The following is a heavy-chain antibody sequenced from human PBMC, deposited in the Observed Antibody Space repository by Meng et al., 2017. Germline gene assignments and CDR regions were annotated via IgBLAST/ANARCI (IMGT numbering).Heavy chain of an antibody. CDR2: AYYRSKWYH. Sequence: QLQLQQSGPGLVKPSQTLPLICAISGDGFSSNSAAWNWTRQSPSRGLEWLGRAYYRSKWYHDYAESVKSRISIDPDTSKNQFSLQLRSVTPEDSAVYYCARGSYSFDSWGQRTLVTVSS. CDR3: ARGSYSFDS. D-gene: IGHD1-26*01. V-gene: IGHV6-1*01. CDR1: GDGFSSNSAA. J-gene: IGHJ4*02.